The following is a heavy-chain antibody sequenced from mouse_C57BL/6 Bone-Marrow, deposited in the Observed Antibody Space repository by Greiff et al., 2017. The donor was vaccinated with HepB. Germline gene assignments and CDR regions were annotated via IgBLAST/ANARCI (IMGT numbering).Heavy chain of an antibody. CDR3: ARWRGYYYGSSHYFDY. V-gene: IGHV1-9*01. J-gene: IGHJ2*01. CDR2: ILPGSGST. CDR1: GYTFTGYW. Sequence: VKLQESGAELMKPGASVKLSCKATGYTFTGYWIEWVKQRPGHGLEWIGEILPGSGSTNYNEKFKGKATFTADTSSNTAYMQLSSLTTEDSAIYYCARWRGYYYGSSHYFDYWGQGTTLTVSS. D-gene: IGHD1-1*01.